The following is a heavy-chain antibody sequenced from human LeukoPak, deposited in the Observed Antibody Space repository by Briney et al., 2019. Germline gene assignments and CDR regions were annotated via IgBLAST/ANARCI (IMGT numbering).Heavy chain of an antibody. CDR1: GFTFSSYA. D-gene: IGHD3-10*01. Sequence: GGSLRLSCAASGFTFSSYAMSWVRQAPGKGLKWVSLISGASTSTYYADSVKGRFTISRDNFKNTLYLQMNSLRAEDTAVYYCAGRGSGSYFDYWGQGTLVTVSS. J-gene: IGHJ4*02. V-gene: IGHV3-23*01. CDR2: ISGASTST. CDR3: AGRGSGSYFDY.